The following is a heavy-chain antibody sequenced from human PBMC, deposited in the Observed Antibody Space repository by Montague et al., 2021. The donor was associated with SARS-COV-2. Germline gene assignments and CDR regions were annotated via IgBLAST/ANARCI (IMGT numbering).Heavy chain of an antibody. D-gene: IGHD5-24*01. CDR2: ISGSADIT. J-gene: IGHJ4*02. Sequence: SRNLSCAASGFTFRHYAMIWVRQAPGKGLEWVSGISGSADITYYADSVKGRFTISRDNSKNTLYLQTSSLRAGDTAVYYCAKDREVATGGLYYFDYWGQGTLVTVSS. CDR3: AKDREVATGGLYYFDY. CDR1: GFTFRHYA. V-gene: IGHV3-23*01.